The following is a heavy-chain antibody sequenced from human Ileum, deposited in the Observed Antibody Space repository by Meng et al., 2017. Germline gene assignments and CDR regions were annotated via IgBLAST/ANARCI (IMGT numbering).Heavy chain of an antibody. J-gene: IGHJ5*02. Sequence: QITLNESGPTLVKPTQTLTLTCTFSGFSLSTSGVGVAWIRQPPGKALECLALIYWDDDKRYNPSLKNRLTITKDTSKNQVVLTMTNMDLVDTATYYCAHRLAYSSNYNVGWFDPWGQGTLVTVSS. CDR1: GFSLSTSGVG. V-gene: IGHV2-5*02. CDR2: IYWDDDK. CDR3: AHRLAYSSNYNVGWFDP. D-gene: IGHD6-13*01.